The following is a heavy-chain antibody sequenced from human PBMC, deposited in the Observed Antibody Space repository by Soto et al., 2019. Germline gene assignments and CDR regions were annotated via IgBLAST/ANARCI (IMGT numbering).Heavy chain of an antibody. D-gene: IGHD1-1*01. CDR1: GFTFSNYN. CDR2: ISSSGTTI. CDR3: ARDGATSLTTYFYGMDV. V-gene: IGHV3-48*02. Sequence: GGSLRLSCAASGFTFSNYNMNWVRQAPGKGLEWVSYISSSGTTIYNADSVKGRFTISRDNVKNSMYLQMNSLRDEDTAVYFCARDGATSLTTYFYGMDVWGKGPRSPSPQ. J-gene: IGHJ6*01.